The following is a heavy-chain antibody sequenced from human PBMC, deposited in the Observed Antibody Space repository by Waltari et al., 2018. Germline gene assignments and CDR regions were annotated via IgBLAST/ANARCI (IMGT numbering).Heavy chain of an antibody. V-gene: IGHV4-39*01. CDR1: GGSISSSSYY. CDR3: AGLYSSGWYRTLNYYYYMDV. Sequence: QLQLQESGPGLVKPSETLSLTCTVSGGSISSSSYYWGWIRQPPGQGLEWIGSIYYSGSTYYNPSLKSRVTISIDTSKNQFSLKLSSVTAADTAVYYCAGLYSSGWYRTLNYYYYMDVWGKGTTVTVSS. D-gene: IGHD6-19*01. J-gene: IGHJ6*03. CDR2: IYYSGST.